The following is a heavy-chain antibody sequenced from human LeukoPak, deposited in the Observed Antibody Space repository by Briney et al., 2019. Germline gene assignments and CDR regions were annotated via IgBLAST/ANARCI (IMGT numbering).Heavy chain of an antibody. CDR2: INPNTGDT. CDR3: AREDYYAPDY. J-gene: IGHJ4*02. CDR1: GYTFTGYY. V-gene: IGHV1-2*06. Sequence: ASVKVSCKASGYTFTGYYMHWVRQAPGQGLEWMGRINPNTGDTNYAQEFQGRVTMTRDTSITTAHMDLNRLKSDDTAVYYCAREDYYAPDYWGQGTLVTVSS. D-gene: IGHD2-2*01.